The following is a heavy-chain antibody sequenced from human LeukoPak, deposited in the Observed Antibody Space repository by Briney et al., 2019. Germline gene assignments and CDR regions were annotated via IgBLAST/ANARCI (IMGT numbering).Heavy chain of an antibody. D-gene: IGHD3-10*01. CDR3: ARDTDITMVRGVRIQNWFDP. CDR2: INPNSGDT. Sequence: ASVKVSCKASGYTFTGYYMHWVRQAPGQGLEWMGWINPNSGDTNYAQKFQGRVTMTRDTSISTAYMELSRLRSDDTAVYYCARDTDITMVRGVRIQNWFDPWGQGTLVTVSS. CDR1: GYTFTGYY. V-gene: IGHV1-2*02. J-gene: IGHJ5*02.